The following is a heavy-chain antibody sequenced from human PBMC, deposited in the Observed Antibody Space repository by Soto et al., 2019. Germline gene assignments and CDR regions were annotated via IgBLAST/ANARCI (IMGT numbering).Heavy chain of an antibody. D-gene: IGHD3-22*01. V-gene: IGHV3-30-3*01. Sequence: GGSLRLSCAASGFTFSSYPIHWLRQAPGKGLEWVAVISYDGSNKYYADSVKGRFTISRDNSKNTLYLQMNSLRAEDTAVYFCAREPYYYDSTGPFDSWGQGT. J-gene: IGHJ4*02. CDR1: GFTFSSYP. CDR2: ISYDGSNK. CDR3: AREPYYYDSTGPFDS.